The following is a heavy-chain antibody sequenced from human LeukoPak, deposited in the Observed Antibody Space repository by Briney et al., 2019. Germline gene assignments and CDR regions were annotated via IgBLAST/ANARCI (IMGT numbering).Heavy chain of an antibody. CDR1: GYTFTSYY. D-gene: IGHD3-10*01. Sequence: SCKASGYTFTSYYMHWVRQAPGKGLEWVAVISYDGSNKYYADSVKGRFTISRDNSKNTLYLQMNSLRAEDTAVYYCAREREGLLWFGCLDYWGQGTLVTVSS. CDR3: AREREGLLWFGCLDY. CDR2: ISYDGSNK. V-gene: IGHV3-30*04. J-gene: IGHJ4*02.